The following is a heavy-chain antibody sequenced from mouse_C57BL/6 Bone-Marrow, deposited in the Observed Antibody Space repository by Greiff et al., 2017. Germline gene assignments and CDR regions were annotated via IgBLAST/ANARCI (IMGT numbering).Heavy chain of an antibody. CDR3: TSYIYDCYYDYFDY. J-gene: IGHJ2*01. CDR1: GFTFSDAW. V-gene: IGHV6-6*01. Sequence: DVKLQESGGGLVQPGGSMKLSCAASGFTFSDAWMDWVRQSPEKGLEWVAEIRNKANNHATYYAESVKGRFTISRDDSKSSVYLQINSLRAEDTGIYYCTSYIYDCYYDYFDYWGQGTTLTVSS. CDR2: IRNKANNHAT. D-gene: IGHD2-3*01.